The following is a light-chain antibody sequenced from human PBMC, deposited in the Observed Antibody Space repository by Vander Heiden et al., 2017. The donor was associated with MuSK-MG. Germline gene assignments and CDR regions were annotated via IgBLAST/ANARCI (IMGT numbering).Light chain of an antibody. J-gene: IGLJ3*02. CDR1: RGSTSTRL. Sequence: NFVLTQPHSVPQHPRKTETICCTRRRGSTSTRLVQWYQQRPGSAPSTVINVSDQSASGLPDRFSGSLDSSSSSASLTISGLKTDDEADFYCQSYDSTTRDWVFGGGTKLTVL. CDR3: QSYDSTTRDWV. V-gene: IGLV6-57*03. CDR2: VSD.